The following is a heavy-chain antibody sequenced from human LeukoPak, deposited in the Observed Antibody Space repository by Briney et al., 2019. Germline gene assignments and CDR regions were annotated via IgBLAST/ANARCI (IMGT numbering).Heavy chain of an antibody. V-gene: IGHV4-39*02. Sequence: KASETLSLTCTVSGGSISSSSYYWGWIRQPPGKGLEWIGSIYYSGSTYYNPSLKSRVTISVDTSKNHLSLKLSSVTAADTAVYYCATDSSGYYSFDYWGQGTLVTVSS. D-gene: IGHD3-22*01. CDR2: IYYSGST. J-gene: IGHJ4*02. CDR3: ATDSSGYYSFDY. CDR1: GGSISSSSYY.